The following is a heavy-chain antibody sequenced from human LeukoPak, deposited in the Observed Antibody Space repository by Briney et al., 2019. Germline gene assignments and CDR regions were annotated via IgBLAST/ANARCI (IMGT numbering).Heavy chain of an antibody. Sequence: GGSLSLSCAAPGFTFRSYSRNWARQPQGKGLEWVSSISSSSSYIYYTDSVKGRFTISRDNAKNSLYLQMNGLRAEDTAVYYCARDTSIVDYWGQGTLVTVSS. CDR2: ISSSSSYI. CDR1: GFTFRSYS. V-gene: IGHV3-21*01. J-gene: IGHJ4*02. D-gene: IGHD3-3*02. CDR3: ARDTSIVDY.